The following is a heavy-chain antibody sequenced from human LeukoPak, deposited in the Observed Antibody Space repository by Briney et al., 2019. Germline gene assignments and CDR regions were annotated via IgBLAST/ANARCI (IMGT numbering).Heavy chain of an antibody. V-gene: IGHV1-69*13. CDR3: ARDLRDGYHPGY. CDR1: GGTFGSYA. J-gene: IGHJ4*02. D-gene: IGHD5-24*01. Sequence: SVKVSCKASGGTFGSYAISWVRQAPGQGLEWMGGIIPIFGTANYAQKFQGRVTITADESTSTAYMELSSLRSEDTAVYYCARDLRDGYHPGYWGQGTLVTVSS. CDR2: IIPIFGTA.